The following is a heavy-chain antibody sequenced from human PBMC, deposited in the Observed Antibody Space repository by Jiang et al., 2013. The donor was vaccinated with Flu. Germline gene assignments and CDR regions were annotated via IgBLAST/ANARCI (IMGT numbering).Heavy chain of an antibody. Sequence: GVVQPGRSLRLSCAASGFTFSSYGMHWVRQAPGKGLEWVAVIWYDGSNKYYADSVKGRFTISRDNSKNTLYLQMNSLRAEDTAVYYCAREVGNGSGALDYWGQGTLVTVSS. CDR2: IWYDGSNK. CDR1: GFTFSSYG. J-gene: IGHJ4*02. V-gene: IGHV3-33*01. D-gene: IGHD3-10*01. CDR3: AREVGNGSGALDY.